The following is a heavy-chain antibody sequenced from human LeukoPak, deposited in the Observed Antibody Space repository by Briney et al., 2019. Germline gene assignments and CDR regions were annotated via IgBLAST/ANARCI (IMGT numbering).Heavy chain of an antibody. CDR1: GFTFSTYA. V-gene: IGHV3-7*01. J-gene: IGHJ4*02. CDR3: TKALDF. Sequence: GGSLRLSCAASGFTFSTYAMRWVRQAPGKGLEWVANINQDGSETYYVDSAKGRFTISRDNAKNSLYLQMDSLRVEDTAMYYCTKALDFWGQGTLVTVSS. CDR2: INQDGSET.